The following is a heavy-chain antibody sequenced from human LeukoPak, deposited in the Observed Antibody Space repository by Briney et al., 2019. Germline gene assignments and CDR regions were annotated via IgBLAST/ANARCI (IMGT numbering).Heavy chain of an antibody. V-gene: IGHV4-4*07. CDR1: GGSISSYY. CDR2: IYTVGIT. Sequence: SEALSVTCTVPGGSISSYYRSWIRPPAGGGLGWIGRIYTVGITTHNPSIKSRVTMSVATSKNQFSLKLSTVTAADKAVYLCAREGAHFWSGYGWFDHWGQGTLVTVSS. CDR3: AREGAHFWSGYGWFDH. D-gene: IGHD3-3*02. J-gene: IGHJ5*02.